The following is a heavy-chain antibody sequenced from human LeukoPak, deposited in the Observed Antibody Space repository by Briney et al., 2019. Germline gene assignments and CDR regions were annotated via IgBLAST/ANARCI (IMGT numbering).Heavy chain of an antibody. CDR2: IYTSGST. J-gene: IGHJ3*02. CDR3: ARWRIVGATDDAFDI. Sequence: PSETLSLTCTVSGGSISSYYWSWIRQPPGKGLEWIGYIYTSGSTNYNPSLKSRVTISVDTSKNQFSLKLSYVTAADTAVYYCARWRIVGATDDAFDIWGQGTMVTVSS. V-gene: IGHV4-4*09. D-gene: IGHD1-26*01. CDR1: GGSISSYY.